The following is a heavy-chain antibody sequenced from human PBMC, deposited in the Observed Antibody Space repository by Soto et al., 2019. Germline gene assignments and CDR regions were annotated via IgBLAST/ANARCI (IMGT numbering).Heavy chain of an antibody. J-gene: IGHJ4*02. CDR3: ARRYGSAIDY. CDR1: GGSISSWY. Sequence: ASETLSLTCTVSGGSISSWYWSWIRQPPGKGLEWIGYIYYGGSTNCNPSLKSRVTISVDTSKNQFSLKLSSVTAADTAVYYCARRYGSAIDYWGQGTLVTVSS. D-gene: IGHD1-26*01. CDR2: IYYGGST. V-gene: IGHV4-59*08.